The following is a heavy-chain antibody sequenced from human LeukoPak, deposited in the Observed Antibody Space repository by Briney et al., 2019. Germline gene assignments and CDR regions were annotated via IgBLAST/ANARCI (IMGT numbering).Heavy chain of an antibody. Sequence: PSETLSLTCTVSGGSISSGDYYWSWIRQPPGKGLEWIGYIYYSGSTYYNPSLKSRVTISVDTSKNQFSLKLSSVTAADTAVYYCAREGLRAGTMSGFDYWGQGTLVTVSS. CDR2: IYYSGST. CDR3: AREGLRAGTMSGFDY. D-gene: IGHD1-7*01. V-gene: IGHV4-30-4*01. CDR1: GGSISSGDYY. J-gene: IGHJ4*02.